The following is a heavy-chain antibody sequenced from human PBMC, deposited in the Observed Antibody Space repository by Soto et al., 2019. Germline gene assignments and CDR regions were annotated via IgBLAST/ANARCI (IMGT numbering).Heavy chain of an antibody. Sequence: GGSLRVSCAAFGVKFSNYAMSGVRQAPGKGLEWVLLISATGGGTYYADSVKGRFTISRDNSHNTLYLQVHSLTAEDTAVYYCAKDRRAGGNSAFYFDFWGRGAQVTVSS. J-gene: IGHJ4*02. CDR2: ISATGGGT. CDR3: AKDRRAGGNSAFYFDF. D-gene: IGHD3-16*01. V-gene: IGHV3-23*01. CDR1: GVKFSNYA.